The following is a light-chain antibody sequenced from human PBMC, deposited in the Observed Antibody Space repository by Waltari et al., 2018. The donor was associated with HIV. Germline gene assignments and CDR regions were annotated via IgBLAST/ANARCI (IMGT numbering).Light chain of an antibody. CDR1: QSLNSN. Sequence: VMTHVPGTLSVSRRAIATITSSASQSLNSNLDWYQQKPGQAPRLLIYDSSTRASDIPARFSGSGSGTEFTLTISSLQSEDFAPYYCQQYDNRPLTFGGGTKVEIK. J-gene: IGKJ4*01. CDR2: DSS. CDR3: QQYDNRPLT. V-gene: IGKV3-15*01.